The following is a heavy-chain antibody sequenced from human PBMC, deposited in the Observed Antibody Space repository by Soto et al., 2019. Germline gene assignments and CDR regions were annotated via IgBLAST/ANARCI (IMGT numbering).Heavy chain of an antibody. CDR2: IYYSGST. D-gene: IGHD6-13*01. J-gene: IGHJ5*02. CDR3: ARGKTTDYSSSLNWFDP. V-gene: IGHV4-39*01. Sequence: SETLSLTCTVSGGSISSSSYYWGWIRQPPGKGLEWIGSIYYSGSTYYNPSLKSRVTISVDTSKNQFSLKLSSVTAADTAVYYCARGKTTDYSSSLNWFDPWGQGTLVTVSS. CDR1: GGSISSSSYY.